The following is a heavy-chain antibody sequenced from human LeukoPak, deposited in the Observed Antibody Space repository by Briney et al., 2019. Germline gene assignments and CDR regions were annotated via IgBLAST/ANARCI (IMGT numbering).Heavy chain of an antibody. CDR1: GFTFSSYG. J-gene: IGHJ6*02. V-gene: IGHV3-66*01. D-gene: IGHD3-22*01. Sequence: GRSLRLSCAASGFTFSSYGMHWVRQAPGKGLEWVSVIYSGGSTYYADSVKGRFTISRDNSKNTLYLQMNSLRAEDTAVYYCARDRIITTFRGDYYYYGMDVWGQGTTVTVSS. CDR3: ARDRIITTFRGDYYYYGMDV. CDR2: IYSGGST.